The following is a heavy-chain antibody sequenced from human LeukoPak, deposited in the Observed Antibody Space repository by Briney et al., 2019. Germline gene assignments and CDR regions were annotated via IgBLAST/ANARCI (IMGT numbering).Heavy chain of an antibody. J-gene: IGHJ4*02. D-gene: IGHD2-2*02. Sequence: PGGSLRLSCAASGFTFDDYGMSWVRKAPGKGLEWVSSISSSSSYIYYADSVKGRFTISRDNAKNSLYLQMNSLRAEDTAVYYCARSRDIVVVPAAIPYYWGQGTLVTVSS. CDR2: ISSSSSYI. V-gene: IGHV3-21*01. CDR1: GFTFDDYG. CDR3: ARSRDIVVVPAAIPYY.